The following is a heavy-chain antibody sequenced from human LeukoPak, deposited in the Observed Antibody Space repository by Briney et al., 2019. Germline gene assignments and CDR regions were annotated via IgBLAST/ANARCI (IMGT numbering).Heavy chain of an antibody. CDR1: GGTFSSYA. CDR2: INPSGGST. CDR3: ARDRSVYYYDSSGYSLFDY. J-gene: IGHJ4*02. V-gene: IGHV1-46*01. D-gene: IGHD3-22*01. Sequence: ASVKVSCKASGGTFSSYAISWVRQAPGQGLEWMGIINPSGGSTSYAQKFQGRVTMTRDMSTSTVYMELNSLRSEDTAVYYCARDRSVYYYDSSGYSLFDYWGQGTLVTVSS.